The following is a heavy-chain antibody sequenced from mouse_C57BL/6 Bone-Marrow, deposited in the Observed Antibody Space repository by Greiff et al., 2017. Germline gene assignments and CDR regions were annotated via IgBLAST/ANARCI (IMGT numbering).Heavy chain of an antibody. CDR2: IDPENGDT. V-gene: IGHV14-4*01. CDR3: TSPCYYYGSSYEFAY. J-gene: IGHJ3*01. CDR1: GFNIKDDY. Sequence: VQLQQSGAELVRPGASVKLSCTASGFNIKDDYMHWVKQRPEQGLEWIGWIDPENGDTEYALKFPGKATITADTSSNTAYLQLSSLTSEDTAVYYCTSPCYYYGSSYEFAYWGQGTLVTVSA. D-gene: IGHD1-1*01.